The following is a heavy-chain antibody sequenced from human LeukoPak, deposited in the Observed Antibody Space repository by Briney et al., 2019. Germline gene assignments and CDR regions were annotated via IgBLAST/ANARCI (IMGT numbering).Heavy chain of an antibody. CDR1: GYSFTIYW. V-gene: IGHV5-51*01. CDR2: IYPGDSDT. J-gene: IGHJ3*02. Sequence: GASLTLSFKGSGYSFTIYWIGWVRQMPGKGLEWMGIIYPGDSDTRYSPSFQGQVTISADKSISTAYLQWSSLKASDTAMYYCARRFYVYVPYSSSFDVAPFTYAFDIWGQGTMVTVSS. D-gene: IGHD6-6*01. CDR3: ARRFYVYVPYSSSFDVAPFTYAFDI.